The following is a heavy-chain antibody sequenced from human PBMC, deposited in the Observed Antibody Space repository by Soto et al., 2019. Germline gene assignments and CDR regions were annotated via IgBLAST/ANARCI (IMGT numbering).Heavy chain of an antibody. D-gene: IGHD4-4*01. CDR3: ASGVTTVITIDY. Sequence: SETLSLTCAVYGGSFSGYYWSWIRQPPGKGLEWIGEINHSGSTNYNPSLKSRVTISVDTSKNQFSLKLSSVTAADTAVYYCASGVTTVITIDYWGQGTLVTVSS. V-gene: IGHV4-34*01. CDR2: INHSGST. J-gene: IGHJ4*02. CDR1: GGSFSGYY.